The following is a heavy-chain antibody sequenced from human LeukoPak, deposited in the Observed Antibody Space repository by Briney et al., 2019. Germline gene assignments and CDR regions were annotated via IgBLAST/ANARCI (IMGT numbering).Heavy chain of an antibody. D-gene: IGHD3-22*01. V-gene: IGHV3-30*18. J-gene: IGHJ3*02. CDR3: AKLDYYDSSGYYFPGDSDASDI. CDR2: ISYDGSNK. CDR1: GFTFSSYG. Sequence: GGSLRLSCAASGFTFSSYGMHWVRQAPGKGLEWVAVISYDGSNKYYADSVKGRFTISRDNSKNTLYLQMNSLRAEDTAVYYCAKLDYYDSSGYYFPGDSDASDIWGQGTMVTVSS.